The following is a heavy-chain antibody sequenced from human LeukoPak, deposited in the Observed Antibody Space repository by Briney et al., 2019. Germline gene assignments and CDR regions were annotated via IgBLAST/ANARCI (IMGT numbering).Heavy chain of an antibody. Sequence: PGGSLRLSCAASGFAFSKLAMHWVRQAPGKGLEWVAVIWYDGSNKFYADSVKGRFTISRDNSKNTLYLQMNSLRAEDTAVYYCATYGDSRRRDWYFDLWGRGTLVTVSS. CDR2: IWYDGSNK. J-gene: IGHJ2*01. V-gene: IGHV3-33*08. D-gene: IGHD4-17*01. CDR3: ATYGDSRRRDWYFDL. CDR1: GFAFSKLA.